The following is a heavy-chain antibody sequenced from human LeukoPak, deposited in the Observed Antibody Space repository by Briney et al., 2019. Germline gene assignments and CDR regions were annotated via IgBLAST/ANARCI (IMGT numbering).Heavy chain of an antibody. Sequence: GGSLRLSCAASGFTFSSYGMHWARQAPGKGLEWVAVIWYDGSNKYYADSVKGRFTISRDNSKNTLYPQMNSLRAEDTAVYYCARNPITMVRGVIIPSYYGMDVWGQGTTVTVSS. CDR2: IWYDGSNK. D-gene: IGHD3-10*01. CDR1: GFTFSSYG. J-gene: IGHJ6*02. V-gene: IGHV3-33*01. CDR3: ARNPITMVRGVIIPSYYGMDV.